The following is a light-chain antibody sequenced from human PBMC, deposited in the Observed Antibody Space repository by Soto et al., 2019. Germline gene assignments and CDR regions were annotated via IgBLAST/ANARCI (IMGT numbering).Light chain of an antibody. V-gene: IGKV1-39*01. J-gene: IGKJ1*01. CDR2: SAS. Sequence: DIQMTQSPSSLSASIGDRVTITCRASQSITDYLSWYQQKPGKAPKLLLYSASTLHSVVPSRFSGRCPGTDFTLTIVSLQLEDLATYSYQQSYRTPLTFGQGTKVEIK. CDR1: QSITDY. CDR3: QQSYRTPLT.